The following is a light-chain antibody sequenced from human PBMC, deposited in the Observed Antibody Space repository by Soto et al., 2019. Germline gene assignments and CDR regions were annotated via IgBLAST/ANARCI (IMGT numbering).Light chain of an antibody. CDR2: GAS. CDR3: QQDYTRFT. V-gene: IGKV3D-7*01. Sequence: PGERVTLSCRASQSVSRSYLTWYQQKPGQAPRRLIYGASTRATSIPARFSGSGSGTDFTLTISNLQPEDFAVYYCQQDYTRFTFGPGTKVDIK. J-gene: IGKJ3*01. CDR1: QSVSRSY.